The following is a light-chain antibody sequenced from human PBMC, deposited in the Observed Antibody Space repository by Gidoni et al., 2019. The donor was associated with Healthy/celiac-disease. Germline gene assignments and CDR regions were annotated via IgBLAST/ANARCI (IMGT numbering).Light chain of an antibody. Sequence: DIQMTQSPSSLSASVGDRVTITCRATQSIGNYLNWYQHKPGKAPKLLIYAASSLQSGVPSRFSGSGSGTDFTLTISSLHPEDFATYYCQQSYSIPHTFGQGTKLEIK. J-gene: IGKJ2*01. CDR1: QSIGNY. CDR2: AAS. CDR3: QQSYSIPHT. V-gene: IGKV1-39*01.